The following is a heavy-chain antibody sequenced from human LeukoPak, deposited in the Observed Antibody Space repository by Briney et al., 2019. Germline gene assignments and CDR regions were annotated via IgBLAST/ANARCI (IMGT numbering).Heavy chain of an antibody. D-gene: IGHD3-10*01. V-gene: IGHV4-4*02. CDR1: GGSITNTNY. CDR2: VHLDGRT. Sequence: ASETLSLTCGVSGGSITNTNYWTWVRQPPGKGLEWIGEVHLDGRTNYNPSLESRLTMSVDVSENQVSLKLTSVTAADTAVYYCAREGGSYRPLDYSGQGTLVTVSS. J-gene: IGHJ4*02. CDR3: AREGGSYRPLDY.